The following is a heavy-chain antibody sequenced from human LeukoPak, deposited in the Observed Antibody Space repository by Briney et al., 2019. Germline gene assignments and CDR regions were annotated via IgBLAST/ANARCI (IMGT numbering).Heavy chain of an antibody. D-gene: IGHD5-24*01. V-gene: IGHV3-23*01. J-gene: IGHJ5*02. CDR3: AKSLEMSTIGWFDP. CDR1: GFTFNNYA. Sequence: GGSLRLSCAASGFTFNNYAMSWVRQTPGKGLEWVSAISGSGGSTYYAGSVKGRFAISRDNPKNTLYLQMNSLRAEDTAVYYCAKSLEMSTIGWFDPWGQGTLVTVSS. CDR2: ISGSGGST.